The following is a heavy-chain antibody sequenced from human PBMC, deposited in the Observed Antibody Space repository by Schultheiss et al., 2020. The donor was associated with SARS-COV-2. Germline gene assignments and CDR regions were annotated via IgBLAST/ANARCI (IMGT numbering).Heavy chain of an antibody. CDR1: GYNFTSYY. J-gene: IGHJ6*01. CDR2: INPSGGST. V-gene: IGHV1-46*01. D-gene: IGHD6-13*01. Sequence: VKVSCKASGYNFTSYYMHWVRQAPGQGLEWMGIINPSGGSTSYAQKFQGRVTMTRDTSTSTVYMELSSLRSEDTAVYYCARVDSSSLFDYYYYYGMDVWGQGTTVTVSS. CDR3: ARVDSSSLFDYYYYYGMDV.